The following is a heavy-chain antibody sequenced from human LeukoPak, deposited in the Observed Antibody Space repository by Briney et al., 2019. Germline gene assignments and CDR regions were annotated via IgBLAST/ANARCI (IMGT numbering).Heavy chain of an antibody. J-gene: IGHJ3*02. CDR1: GGTFSSYA. Sequence: SVKVSCKASGGTFSSYAISWVRQAPGQGLEWMGGIIPIFGTANYAQKFQGRATITTDESTSTAYMELSSLRSEDTAVYYCARYGEVEDAFDIWGQGTMVTVSS. CDR2: IIPIFGTA. CDR3: ARYGEVEDAFDI. D-gene: IGHD3-16*01. V-gene: IGHV1-69*05.